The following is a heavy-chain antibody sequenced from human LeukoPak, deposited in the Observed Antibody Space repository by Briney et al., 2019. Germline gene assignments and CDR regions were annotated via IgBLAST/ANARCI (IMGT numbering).Heavy chain of an antibody. V-gene: IGHV4-39*01. J-gene: IGHJ4*02. CDR1: GGSISSSSYY. Sequence: SETLSLTCTVSGGSISSSSYYWGWIRQPPGKGLEWIGSIYYSGSTYYNPSLKSRVTISVDTSKNQFSLKLSSVTAAGTAVYYCARHGAPMGNGGLGLFDYWGQGTLVTVSS. D-gene: IGHD3-16*01. CDR3: ARHGAPMGNGGLGLFDY. CDR2: IYYSGST.